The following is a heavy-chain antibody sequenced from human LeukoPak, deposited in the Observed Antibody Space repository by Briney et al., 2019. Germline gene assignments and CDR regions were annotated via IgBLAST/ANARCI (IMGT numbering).Heavy chain of an antibody. V-gene: IGHV3-21*04. J-gene: IGHJ4*02. D-gene: IGHD6-19*01. CDR3: AKVVRSSGIDY. CDR2: ISSSSSYI. Sequence: GGSLRLSCAASGFTFSSYSMNWVRQAPGKGLEWVSSISSSSSYIYYADSVKGRFTISRDNAKNSLYLQMNSLRAEDTAVYYCAKVVRSSGIDYWGQGTLVTVSS. CDR1: GFTFSSYS.